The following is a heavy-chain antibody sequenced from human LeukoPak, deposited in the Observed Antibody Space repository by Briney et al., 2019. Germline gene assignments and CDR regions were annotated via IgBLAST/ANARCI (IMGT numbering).Heavy chain of an antibody. Sequence: PGRSLRLSCAASGFTFSSYGMHWVRQAPGKGLEWVAVISYDGSNKYYADSVKGRFTISRDNSRSTLYLQLNSLRAEDTAVYYCAKVIAATNNYYYYMDVWGKGTTATVSS. J-gene: IGHJ6*03. D-gene: IGHD6-25*01. V-gene: IGHV3-30*18. CDR3: AKVIAATNNYYYYMDV. CDR2: ISYDGSNK. CDR1: GFTFSSYG.